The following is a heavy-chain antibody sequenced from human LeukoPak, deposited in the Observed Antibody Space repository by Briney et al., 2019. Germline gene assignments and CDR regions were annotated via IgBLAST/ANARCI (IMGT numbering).Heavy chain of an antibody. Sequence: PGGSLRLSCAASGFTFSSYWMHWVRQAPGKGPEWVANIKQDGSEKYYVDSVRGRFTISRDNARTSLYLQMNSLRAEDTAVYYCATHCSSVSCSLATFDIWGQGTMVTVSS. V-gene: IGHV3-7*01. D-gene: IGHD2-2*01. CDR1: GFTFSSYW. CDR3: ATHCSSVSCSLATFDI. J-gene: IGHJ3*02. CDR2: IKQDGSEK.